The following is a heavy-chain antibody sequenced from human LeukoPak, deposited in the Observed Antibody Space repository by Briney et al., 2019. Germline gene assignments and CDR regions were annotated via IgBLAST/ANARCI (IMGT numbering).Heavy chain of an antibody. J-gene: IGHJ4*02. Sequence: GGSLRLSCAASGFTFNNYVMSWVRQAPGKGLEWVSIINGGGYNTYYADSVKGRFTTSRDNSKNTLSLQVNTLRAEDTAVYYCARASGIYGSGWYFDYWGQGTLVTVSS. CDR1: GFTFNNYV. CDR2: INGGGYNT. V-gene: IGHV3-23*01. CDR3: ARASGIYGSGWYFDY. D-gene: IGHD6-19*01.